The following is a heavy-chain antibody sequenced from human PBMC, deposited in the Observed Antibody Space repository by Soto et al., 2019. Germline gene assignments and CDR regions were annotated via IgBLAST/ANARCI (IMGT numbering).Heavy chain of an antibody. CDR1: GFTFSSYG. D-gene: IGHD3-10*01. CDR2: IWYDGSNK. Sequence: GGSLRLSCAASGFTFSSYGMHWVRQAPGKGLEWVAVIWYDGSNKYYADSVKGRFTISRDNSKNTLYLQMNSLRAEDTAVYYCARDRSDGSGSFDYWGQGTLVTVSS. CDR3: ARDRSDGSGSFDY. J-gene: IGHJ4*02. V-gene: IGHV3-33*01.